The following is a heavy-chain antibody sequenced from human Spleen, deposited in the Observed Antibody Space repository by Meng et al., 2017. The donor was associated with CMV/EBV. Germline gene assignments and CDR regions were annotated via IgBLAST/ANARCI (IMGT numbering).Heavy chain of an antibody. CDR3: ARAGYYSDSSGFYYAFES. Sequence: TFSTYAINLVRPAPGQGLEWMGAILPPFGATHYAQKFLGRVTISTDESASTAYIEVSSLRFEDTAVYYCARAGYYSDSSGFYYAFESWGQGTLVTVSS. V-gene: IGHV1-69*05. CDR1: TFSTYA. D-gene: IGHD3-22*01. J-gene: IGHJ4*02. CDR2: ILPPFGAT.